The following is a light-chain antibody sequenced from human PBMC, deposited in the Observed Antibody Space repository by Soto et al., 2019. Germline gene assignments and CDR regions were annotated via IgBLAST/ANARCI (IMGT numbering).Light chain of an antibody. J-gene: IGKJ1*01. Sequence: DIQMTQSPRFLSSSVGYRFTITCLASQNIRTYLTWYQQKPGKGPTVLIYAASTLQRGVPSRFSGSTTGTDFTLTITGLQPEDSATYYCQQTLSVPRTFGLGTKVDIK. CDR1: QNIRTY. V-gene: IGKV1-39*01. CDR3: QQTLSVPRT. CDR2: AAS.